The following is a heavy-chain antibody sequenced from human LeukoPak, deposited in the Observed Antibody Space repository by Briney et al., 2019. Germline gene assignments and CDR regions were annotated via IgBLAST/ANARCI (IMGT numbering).Heavy chain of an antibody. CDR1: GGSISSSSYY. V-gene: IGHV4-39*01. CDR3: ARPRRYYGSGLYWFDP. CDR2: IYYSGST. D-gene: IGHD3-10*01. J-gene: IGHJ5*02. Sequence: SETLSLTCTVSGGSISSSSYYWGWIRQPPGKGLEWIESIYYSGSTYYNPSLKSRVTISVDTSKNQFSLKLSSVTAADTAVYYCARPRRYYGSGLYWFDPWGQGTLVTVSS.